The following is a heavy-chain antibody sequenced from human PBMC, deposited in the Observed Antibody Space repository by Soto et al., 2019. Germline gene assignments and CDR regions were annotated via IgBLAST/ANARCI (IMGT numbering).Heavy chain of an antibody. Sequence: ASVKVSCKASGYTFTSYAMHWVRQAPGQRLEWMGWINAGNGNTKYSQKFQGRVTITRDTSASTAYMELGSLRSEDTAVYYCARDGSGSNFDYWGQGTLVTVSS. CDR3: ARDGSGSNFDY. CDR1: GYTFTSYA. CDR2: INAGNGNT. D-gene: IGHD1-26*01. J-gene: IGHJ4*02. V-gene: IGHV1-3*01.